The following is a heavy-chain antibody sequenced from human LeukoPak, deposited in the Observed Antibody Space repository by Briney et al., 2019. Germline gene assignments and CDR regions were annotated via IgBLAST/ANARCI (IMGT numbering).Heavy chain of an antibody. V-gene: IGHV4-39*01. D-gene: IGHD6-19*01. J-gene: IGHJ4*02. CDR3: ARQGQWLYYFDY. Sequence: PSETLSLTCTVSGGSISSSSYYWGWIRQPPGKGLEWIGSIYYSGSTYYNPSLKSRVTISVDTSKNQFSLKLSSVTAADTAVYYCARQGQWLYYFDYWGQGTLVTVSS. CDR1: GGSISSSSYY. CDR2: IYYSGST.